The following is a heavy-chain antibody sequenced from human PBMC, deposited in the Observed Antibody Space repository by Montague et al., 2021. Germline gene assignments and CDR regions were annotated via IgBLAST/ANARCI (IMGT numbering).Heavy chain of an antibody. V-gene: IGHV3-33*01. CDR2: IWYDGSNK. Sequence: SLRLSCAASDFTFSTYAMHWVRQAPGKGLEWVAGIWYDGSNKFYADSVKGRFTISRDNSKNTLYLQMNNLRAEDTAMYYCAREVAPGSGSNSVDYWGQGTLVTVSS. J-gene: IGHJ4*02. CDR3: AREVAPGSGSNSVDY. D-gene: IGHD3-10*01. CDR1: DFTFSTYA.